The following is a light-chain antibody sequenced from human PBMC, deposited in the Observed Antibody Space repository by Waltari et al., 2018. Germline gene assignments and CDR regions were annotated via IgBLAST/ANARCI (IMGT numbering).Light chain of an antibody. CDR2: WAS. CDR1: QTLLYSANKKDY. J-gene: IGKJ2*01. V-gene: IGKV4-1*01. Sequence: DFVMTQSPDSLAVSLGERATINCKSSQTLLYSANKKDYLAWYQQKRGQPPQLLITWASVRQSVVPDRFSGSGSGTDFTLTISSLQAEDVAVYYCQQYYGVPYTFGQGTKLEI. CDR3: QQYYGVPYT.